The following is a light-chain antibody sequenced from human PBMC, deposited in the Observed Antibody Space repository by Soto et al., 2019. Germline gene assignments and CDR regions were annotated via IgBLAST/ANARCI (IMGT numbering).Light chain of an antibody. CDR2: RAS. V-gene: IGKV1-39*01. CDR3: QQSYGTPYT. Sequence: DIQMTQCPSSLSASVTDRVTITCRASQAINNNLNWYQQKLRKAPELLIYRASTLQSGVPSRFSGSGSGTDFTLTISILEHEDFGTYYCQQSYGTPYTFGQGTKVYIK. CDR1: QAINNN. J-gene: IGKJ2*01.